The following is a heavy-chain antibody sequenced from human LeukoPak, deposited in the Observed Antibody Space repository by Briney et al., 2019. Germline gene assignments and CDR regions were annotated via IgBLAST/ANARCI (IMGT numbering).Heavy chain of an antibody. D-gene: IGHD4-23*01. Sequence: GGSLRLSCAASGFTISDYAMSWVRQAPGKGLEWVSSVSASGCSAYYADSMRDRFIVSRDNSNNTVSLQMNSLRAEDTAIYYCVKDKGDYGGDAFHIWGQGTMVTVSS. J-gene: IGHJ3*02. V-gene: IGHV3-23*01. CDR3: VKDKGDYGGDAFHI. CDR2: VSASGCSA. CDR1: GFTISDYA.